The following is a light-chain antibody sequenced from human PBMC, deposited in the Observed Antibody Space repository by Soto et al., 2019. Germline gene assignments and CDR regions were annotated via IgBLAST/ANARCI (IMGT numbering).Light chain of an antibody. CDR3: QQYNNWPPT. Sequence: IVMTQSPATLSVSPGERATLSCRASQSVDSNLAWYQQKPGQAPRLLISGASTWATGIPANFTGSGSGTEFTLSISSLQSEDFAVYYCQQYNNWPPTFGLGTKVEIK. CDR1: QSVDSN. V-gene: IGKV3-15*01. J-gene: IGKJ1*01. CDR2: GAS.